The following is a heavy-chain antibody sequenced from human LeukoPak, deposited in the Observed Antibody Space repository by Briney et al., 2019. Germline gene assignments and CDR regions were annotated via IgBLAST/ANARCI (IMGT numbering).Heavy chain of an antibody. J-gene: IGHJ4*02. D-gene: IGHD6-25*01. Sequence: GGSLRLSCAASGFTFSSYAMSWVRQAPGKGLEWVSAISGSGGSTYYADSVKGRFTISRDNSKSTLYLQMNSLRAGDTAVYYCARARIAPADRKYYFDYWGQGTLVTVSS. CDR1: GFTFSSYA. CDR3: ARARIAPADRKYYFDY. CDR2: ISGSGGST. V-gene: IGHV3-23*01.